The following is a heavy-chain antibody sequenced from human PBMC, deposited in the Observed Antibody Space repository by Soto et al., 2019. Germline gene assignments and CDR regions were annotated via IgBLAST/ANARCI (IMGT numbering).Heavy chain of an antibody. Sequence: PGGSLRLSCAASGFTFSSYGMHWVRQAPGKGLEWVAVISYDGSNKYYADSVKGRFTISRDNSKNTLYLQMNSLRAEDTAVYYCAKDQNRYYDFWSGYYDSYLDYWGQGTLVTVSS. CDR2: ISYDGSNK. CDR3: AKDQNRYYDFWSGYYDSYLDY. CDR1: GFTFSSYG. V-gene: IGHV3-30*18. D-gene: IGHD3-3*01. J-gene: IGHJ4*02.